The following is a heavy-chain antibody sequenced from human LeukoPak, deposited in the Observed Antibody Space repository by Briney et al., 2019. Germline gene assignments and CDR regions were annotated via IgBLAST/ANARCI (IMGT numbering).Heavy chain of an antibody. CDR3: ANGILGGFDY. V-gene: IGHV3-23*01. CDR1: GFTFSSYA. CDR2: ISGSGGST. Sequence: GGSLRLSCAASGFTFSSYAMSWVRQAPRKGLEWVSAISGSGGSTYYADSVKGRFTISRDNSKNTLYLQMNSLRAEDTAVYYRANGILGGFDYWGQRTLVTVSS. J-gene: IGHJ4*02. D-gene: IGHD1-26*01.